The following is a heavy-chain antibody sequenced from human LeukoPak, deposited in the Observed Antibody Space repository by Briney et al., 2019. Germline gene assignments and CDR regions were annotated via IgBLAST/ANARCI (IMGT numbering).Heavy chain of an antibody. CDR1: GGSISSSSYY. Sequence: SETLSLTCAVSGGSISSSSYYWGWIRQPPGKGLEWIGSIFYSGTTYYNPSLKSRVTISVDTSKNQFSLKLSSVTAADTAVYDCARGRGYYYGSGSYYNRWFDPWGQGTLVTVSS. V-gene: IGHV4-39*07. CDR3: ARGRGYYYGSGSYYNRWFDP. J-gene: IGHJ5*02. CDR2: IFYSGTT. D-gene: IGHD3-10*01.